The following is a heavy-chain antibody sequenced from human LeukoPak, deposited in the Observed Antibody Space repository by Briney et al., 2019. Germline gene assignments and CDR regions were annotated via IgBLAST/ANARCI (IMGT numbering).Heavy chain of an antibody. CDR1: GFTFDDYS. Sequence: PGGSLRLSCAASGFTFDDYSMTWVRQAPGKGLEWVSNINWNGGSTTYADSVKGRFTISRDSAKSSLYLQMNSLRADETALYYCARGPEVTVRDWYFQHWGQGTLVTVSS. J-gene: IGHJ1*01. CDR3: ARGPEVTVRDWYFQH. V-gene: IGHV3-20*04. CDR2: INWNGGST. D-gene: IGHD4-17*01.